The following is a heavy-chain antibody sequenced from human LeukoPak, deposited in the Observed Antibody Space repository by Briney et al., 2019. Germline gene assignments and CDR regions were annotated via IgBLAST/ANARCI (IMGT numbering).Heavy chain of an antibody. CDR3: ARVRRIVGATLSPYFDY. J-gene: IGHJ4*02. Sequence: SETLSLTCAVYGGSFSGYYWSWIRQPPGKGLEWIGEINHSGSTNHNPSLKSRVTISIDTSKNQFSLKLSSVTAADTAVYYCARVRRIVGATLSPYFDYWGQGTLVTVSS. D-gene: IGHD1-26*01. V-gene: IGHV4-34*01. CDR1: GGSFSGYY. CDR2: INHSGST.